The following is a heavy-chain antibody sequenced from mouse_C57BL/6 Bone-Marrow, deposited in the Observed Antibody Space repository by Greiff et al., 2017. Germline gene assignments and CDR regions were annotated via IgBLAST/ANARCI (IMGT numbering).Heavy chain of an antibody. CDR1: GFTFSSYG. V-gene: IGHV5-6*01. CDR2: ISSGGSYT. D-gene: IGHD1-1*01. CDR3: ARHAPYYYGSSHYYAMDY. Sequence: EVQLVESGGDLVKPGGSLKLSCAASGFTFSSYGMSWVRQTPDKRLEWVATISSGGSYTYYPDSVKGRFTISRDNAKNTLYLQMSSLKSEDTAMYYCARHAPYYYGSSHYYAMDYWGQGTSVTVSS. J-gene: IGHJ4*01.